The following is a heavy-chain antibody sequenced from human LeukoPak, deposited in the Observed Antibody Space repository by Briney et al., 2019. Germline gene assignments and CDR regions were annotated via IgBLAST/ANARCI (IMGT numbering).Heavy chain of an antibody. V-gene: IGHV1-46*01. D-gene: IGHD2-2*01. CDR1: GYTFTSCY. J-gene: IGHJ6*04. CDR3: ARDRLDCSSTSCYVYGMDV. Sequence: GASVKVSCKASGYTFTSCYMHWVRQAPGQGLEWMGIINPSGGSTSYAQKFQGRVTMTRDTSTSTVYMELSSLRSEDTAVYYCARDRLDCSSTSCYVYGMDVWGKGTTVTVSS. CDR2: INPSGGST.